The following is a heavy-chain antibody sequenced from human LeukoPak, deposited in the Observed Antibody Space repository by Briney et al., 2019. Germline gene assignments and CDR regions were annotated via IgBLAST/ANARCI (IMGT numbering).Heavy chain of an antibody. CDR1: GYTFTSYD. J-gene: IGHJ4*02. CDR3: ARGAPGSSCSGGSCPYLDY. CDR2: VNPNSGHT. V-gene: IGHV1-8*01. D-gene: IGHD2-15*01. Sequence: VASVKVSCKASGYTFTSYDINWVRQATGQGLEWIGWVNPNSGHTGFAQKFQGRVSMTSNTSISTAYMEVRSLRSEDTAVYYCARGAPGSSCSGGSCPYLDYWGQGTLVTVSS.